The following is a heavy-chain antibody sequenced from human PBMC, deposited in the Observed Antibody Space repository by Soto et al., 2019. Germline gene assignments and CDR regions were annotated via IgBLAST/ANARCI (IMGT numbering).Heavy chain of an antibody. Sequence: QVQLQESGPGLVKPSQTLSLTCTVSGGSISSGGYYWSWIRQHPGKGLEWIGYIYYSGSTYYNPSLKSRVTISVDTSKNQFSLKLSSVTAADTAVYYCARVGVTARPRDGGSGSYYIDGYFDYWGQGTLVTVSS. D-gene: IGHD3-10*01. V-gene: IGHV4-31*03. CDR3: ARVGVTARPRDGGSGSYYIDGYFDY. CDR1: GGSISSGGYY. J-gene: IGHJ4*02. CDR2: IYYSGST.